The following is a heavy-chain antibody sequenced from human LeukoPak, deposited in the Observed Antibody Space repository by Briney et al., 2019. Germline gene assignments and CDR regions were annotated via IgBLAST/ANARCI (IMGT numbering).Heavy chain of an antibody. CDR3: ARRWNYGRNYYIDV. V-gene: IGHV4-34*01. CDR2: INDSGRT. D-gene: IGHD1-7*01. CDR1: GGSFSNYY. J-gene: IGHJ6*03. Sequence: PSETVSLTCAVYGGSFSNYYWSWIRQPPGKGLEWIGEINDSGRTNYNPSLMSRVTVSVDTSKKQFSLRLTSVTATDTAVYYCARRWNYGRNYYIDVWGKGATVSVSS.